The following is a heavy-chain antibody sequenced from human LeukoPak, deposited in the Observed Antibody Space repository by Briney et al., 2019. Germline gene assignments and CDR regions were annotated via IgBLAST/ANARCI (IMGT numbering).Heavy chain of an antibody. J-gene: IGHJ6*03. V-gene: IGHV4-39*01. D-gene: IGHD6-19*01. CDR1: GGSISSSSYY. CDR2: IYYSGDT. CDR3: ARHQWHYYYYMGV. Sequence: SDTLSLTCTVSGGSISSSSYYWGWIRQPPGKGLEWIGSIYYSGDTYYNPSLKSRRVTISVDPSKNQSSLRLSSVTAADTAVYYCARHQWHYYYYMGVWGKGSTVTVSS.